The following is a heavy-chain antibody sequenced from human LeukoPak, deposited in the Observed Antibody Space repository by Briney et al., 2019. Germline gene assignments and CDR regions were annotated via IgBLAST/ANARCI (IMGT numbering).Heavy chain of an antibody. V-gene: IGHV3-15*01. CDR1: GFTFSNAW. D-gene: IGHD1-1*01. J-gene: IGHJ4*02. CDR3: TVLQIKTNWYIDH. Sequence: GGSLRLSCAASGFTFSNAWMSWVRQAPGKGLEWVGRIKSKTDGGSTEYAAPVRGRFTISRDDSKNTLSLQLNSLRTEDTAVYYCTVLQIKTNWYIDHWGQGSLVTVSS. CDR2: IKSKTDGGST.